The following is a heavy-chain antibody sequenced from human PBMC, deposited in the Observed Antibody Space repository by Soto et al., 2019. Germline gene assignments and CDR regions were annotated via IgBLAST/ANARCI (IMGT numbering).Heavy chain of an antibody. D-gene: IGHD3-9*01. CDR3: ARATYDILTGYYRWTYWYFDL. CDR2: INHSGST. V-gene: IGHV4-34*01. Sequence: RSLTCAVYGGSFSGYYWSWIRQPPGKGLEWIGEINHSGSTNYNPSLKSRVTISVDTSKNQFSLKLSSVTAADTAVYYCARATYDILTGYYRWTYWYFDLWGRGTLVTVSS. J-gene: IGHJ2*01. CDR1: GGSFSGYY.